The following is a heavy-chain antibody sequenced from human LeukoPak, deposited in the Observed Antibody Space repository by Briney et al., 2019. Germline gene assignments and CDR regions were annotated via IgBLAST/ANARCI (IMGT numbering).Heavy chain of an antibody. V-gene: IGHV3-30*18. CDR3: AKVLGDIAAAATNWFDP. D-gene: IGHD6-13*01. J-gene: IGHJ5*02. Sequence: GGSLRLSCAASGFTFSSYGMHWVRQAPGKGLEWVAVISYDGSNKYYADSVKGRFTISRDNSKNTLYLQMNSLRAEDTAVYYCAKVLGDIAAAATNWFDPWGQGTLVTVSS. CDR1: GFTFSSYG. CDR2: ISYDGSNK.